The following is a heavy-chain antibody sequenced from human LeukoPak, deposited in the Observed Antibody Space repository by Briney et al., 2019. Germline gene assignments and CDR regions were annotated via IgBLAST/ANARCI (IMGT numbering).Heavy chain of an antibody. CDR3: ARGGGYGEKNDY. CDR1: GFTFSSCA. D-gene: IGHD3-10*01. Sequence: GGSLRLSCPASGFTFSSCAMRWVRQAPAPGLGAVSAFSGSGGRAYYADSVQGCFTISRDKSKNTLYLKLNSLTAEDTAVYYCARGGGYGEKNDYWGQGTPVTVSS. CDR2: FSGSGGRA. V-gene: IGHV3-23*01. J-gene: IGHJ4*02.